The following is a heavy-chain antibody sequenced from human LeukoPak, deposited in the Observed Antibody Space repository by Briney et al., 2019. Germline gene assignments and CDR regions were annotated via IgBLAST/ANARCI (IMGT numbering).Heavy chain of an antibody. V-gene: IGHV4-59*01. D-gene: IGHD1-1*01. CDR3: AREGTAGTNLNWFDP. CDR1: GGAISSYY. CDR2: ISYSGST. Sequence: ASETLSLTCTVSGGAISSYYWSWIRQPPGKGLKWIGYISYSGSTNFNPSLKSRVTISVDTSKNQFSLKLSSVTAADTAVYYCAREGTAGTNLNWFDPWGQGTLVTVSS. J-gene: IGHJ5*02.